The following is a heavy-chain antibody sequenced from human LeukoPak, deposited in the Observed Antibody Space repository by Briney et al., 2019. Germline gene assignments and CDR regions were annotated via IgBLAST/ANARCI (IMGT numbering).Heavy chain of an antibody. Sequence: GRSLRLSCAASGFTVSSSHMTWVRQAPGKGLEWVSLLYSGGSIYYADSVQGRFTISRDDSKNMLYLQMNTLRAEDMAVYYCATAYSNAFHIWGQGTMVTVSS. V-gene: IGHV3-66*01. D-gene: IGHD2-15*01. J-gene: IGHJ3*02. CDR2: LYSGGSI. CDR1: GFTVSSSH. CDR3: ATAYSNAFHI.